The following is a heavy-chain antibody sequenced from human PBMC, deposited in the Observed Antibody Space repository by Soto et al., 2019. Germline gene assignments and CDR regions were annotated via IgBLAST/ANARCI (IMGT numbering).Heavy chain of an antibody. Sequence: ASVKVSCKAPGDTFTSYYLNWVRQAPGQGLEWMGVINPHGGNTNYAQKLQGRVTMTTDTSTSTAYMELRSLRSDDTAVYYCARDTYDTTGYPLDYWGQGTLVTVSS. V-gene: IGHV1-46*01. D-gene: IGHD3-22*01. CDR2: INPHGGNT. J-gene: IGHJ4*02. CDR3: ARDTYDTTGYPLDY. CDR1: GDTFTSYY.